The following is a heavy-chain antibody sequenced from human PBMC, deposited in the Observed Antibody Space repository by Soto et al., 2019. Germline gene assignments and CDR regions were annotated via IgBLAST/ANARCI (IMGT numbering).Heavy chain of an antibody. CDR1: GFTFSDYY. J-gene: IGHJ4*02. CDR2: ISARSTYT. D-gene: IGHD1-26*01. Sequence: QVQLVESGGGLVKPGTSLRLSCAASGFTFSDYYMSWIRQAPGKGLEWLSHISARSTYTNYGDSVKGRFSISRDNVKQTVYLQMNSLTVDDTAIYYGAMGDDGRYWGPGTLVTVSS. CDR3: AMGDDGRY. V-gene: IGHV3-11*06.